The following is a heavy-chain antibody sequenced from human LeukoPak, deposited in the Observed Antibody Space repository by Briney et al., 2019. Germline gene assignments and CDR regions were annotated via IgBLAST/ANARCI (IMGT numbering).Heavy chain of an antibody. CDR3: ARVGPLLWFGEADDAFDI. Sequence: GGSLRLSCAASGFTFSSYSMNWVRQAPGKGLEWVSSISSSSSYIYCADSVKGRFTISRDNAKNSLYLQMNSLRAEDTAVYYCARVGPLLWFGEADDAFDIWGQGTMVTVSS. CDR1: GFTFSSYS. D-gene: IGHD3-10*01. CDR2: ISSSSSYI. V-gene: IGHV3-21*01. J-gene: IGHJ3*02.